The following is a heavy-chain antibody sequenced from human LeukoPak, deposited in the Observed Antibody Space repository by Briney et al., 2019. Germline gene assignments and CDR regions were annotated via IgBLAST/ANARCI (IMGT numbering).Heavy chain of an antibody. CDR1: GFTVSSNY. J-gene: IGHJ6*03. Sequence: GGSLRLSCAASGFTVSSNYMSWVRQAPGKGLEWVSVIYSGGSTYYADSVKGRFTISRDNGKSSLFLQMDSLRAEDTAIYFCARDPYSGNYGPYYYYYMDVWGKGTTVTVSS. CDR3: ARDPYSGNYGPYYYYYMDV. CDR2: IYSGGST. V-gene: IGHV3-66*01. D-gene: IGHD3-3*01.